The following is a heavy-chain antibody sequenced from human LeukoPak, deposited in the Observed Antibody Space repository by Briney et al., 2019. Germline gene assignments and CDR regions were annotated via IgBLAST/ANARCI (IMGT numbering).Heavy chain of an antibody. J-gene: IGHJ4*02. CDR2: IWNDGSVR. CDR1: GFTFSTYG. V-gene: IGHV3-33*01. CDR3: ARASGSYDY. D-gene: IGHD1-26*01. Sequence: GRSLRLSCAAAGFTFSTYGLHWVRQAPGKGLEWVAVIWNDGSVRYYADSVKGRFTISRDKSKNTLYLQMNNLRAEDTAVYYCARASGSYDYWGQGTLVTVSS.